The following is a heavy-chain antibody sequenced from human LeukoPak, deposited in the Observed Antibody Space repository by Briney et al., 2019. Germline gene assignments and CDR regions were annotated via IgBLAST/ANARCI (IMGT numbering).Heavy chain of an antibody. CDR3: ARGARALVTY. J-gene: IGHJ2*01. Sequence: GGSLRLSCAASVFTFSSYAMNWVRQAPGKGLEWLSSISSGSSSIYYADSVKGRFTISRDNARNSVYLQLNSLRAEDTAVYYWARGARALVTYGGRGPLNTAPS. CDR1: VFTFSSYA. V-gene: IGHV3-21*01. D-gene: IGHD1-26*01. CDR2: ISSGSSSI.